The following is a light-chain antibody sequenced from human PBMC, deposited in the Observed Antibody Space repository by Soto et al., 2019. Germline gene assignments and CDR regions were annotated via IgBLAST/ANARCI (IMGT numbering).Light chain of an antibody. CDR1: SSDIGGYDY. CDR3: SSYTSTSAPYV. Sequence: QSVLTQPASVSGFPGQSITISCTGTSSDIGGYDYVSWYQQHPGKAPKLIIYDVSGRPSGVSNRFSGSKSANTVSLTISGLQAEDEADYHCSSYTSTSAPYVFGTGTKVTVL. J-gene: IGLJ1*01. CDR2: DVS. V-gene: IGLV2-14*03.